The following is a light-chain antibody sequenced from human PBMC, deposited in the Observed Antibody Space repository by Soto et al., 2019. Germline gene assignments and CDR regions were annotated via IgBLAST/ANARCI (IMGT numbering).Light chain of an antibody. CDR3: QKYTNVPA. V-gene: IGKV1-27*01. CDR1: QGISKY. J-gene: IGKJ4*01. Sequence: DIPMTQSPSSLSASVGDRVTITCRASQGISKYLAWYQQIPGKVPKLLISAASTLQSGVPSRFSGSGSGTDFTLTISSLQPEDVATYYCQKYTNVPAFGGGTKVEIK. CDR2: AAS.